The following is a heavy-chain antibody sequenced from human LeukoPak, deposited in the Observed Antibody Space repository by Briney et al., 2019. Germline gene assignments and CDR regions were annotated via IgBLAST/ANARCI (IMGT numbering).Heavy chain of an antibody. D-gene: IGHD1-26*01. CDR1: GFTFSSYW. J-gene: IGHJ4*02. CDR2: INSDGSST. CDR3: ARDDGSYSRSPGFDY. Sequence: GGSLRLSCAASGFTFSSYWMHWVRQAPGEGLVWVSRINSDGSSTSYADSVKGRFTISRDNAKNTLFLQMNSLRAEDTAVYYCARDDGSYSRSPGFDYWGQGTLVTVSS. V-gene: IGHV3-74*01.